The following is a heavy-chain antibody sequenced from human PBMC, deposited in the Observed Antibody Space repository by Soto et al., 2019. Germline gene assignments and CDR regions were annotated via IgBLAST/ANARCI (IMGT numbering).Heavy chain of an antibody. V-gene: IGHV4-31*03. D-gene: IGHD3-22*01. J-gene: IGHJ3*02. CDR1: GGSISSGGYY. CDR3: ARYYDSSGPQAFDI. CDR2: IYYSGST. Sequence: SETLSLTCTVSGGSISSGGYYWSWIRQHLGKGLEWIGYIYYSGSTYYNPSLKSRVTISVDTSKNQFSLKLSSVTAADTAVYYCARYYDSSGPQAFDIWGQGTMVTVS.